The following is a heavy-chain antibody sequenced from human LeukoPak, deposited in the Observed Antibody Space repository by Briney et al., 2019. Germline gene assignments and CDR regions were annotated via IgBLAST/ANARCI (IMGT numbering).Heavy chain of an antibody. CDR2: IYYSGST. Sequence: PSETLSLTCAVYGGSFSGYYWSWIRQPPGKGLEWIGSIYYSGSTYYNPSLKSRVTISVDTSKNQFSLKLSSVTAADTAVYYCARRGIAVAEIDYWGQGTLVTVSS. CDR1: GGSFSGYY. CDR3: ARRGIAVAEIDY. V-gene: IGHV4-34*01. D-gene: IGHD6-19*01. J-gene: IGHJ4*02.